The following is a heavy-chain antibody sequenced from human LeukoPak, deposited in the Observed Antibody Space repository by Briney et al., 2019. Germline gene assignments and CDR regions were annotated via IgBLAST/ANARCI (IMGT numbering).Heavy chain of an antibody. Sequence: SETLSLTCTVSGGSISSSSHYWGWIRQPPGKGLEWIGSIYYSGTTYYNPSLKSRVTISVDTSRNQFSLNLSSMTAADTAVYYCARGRPYNVGLPPWFDPWGQETLVTVSS. CDR3: ARGRPYNVGLPPWFDP. V-gene: IGHV4-39*07. J-gene: IGHJ5*02. D-gene: IGHD1-14*01. CDR2: IYYSGTT. CDR1: GGSISSSSHY.